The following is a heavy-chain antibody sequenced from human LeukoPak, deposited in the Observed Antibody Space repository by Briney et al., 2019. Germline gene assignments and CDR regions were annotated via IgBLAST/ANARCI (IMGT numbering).Heavy chain of an antibody. V-gene: IGHV1-2*02. D-gene: IGHD2-2*01. CDR1: GYTFTGYY. Sequence: GASVKVSCKASGYTFTGYYMHWVRQAPGQGLEWMGWINPNSGGTNYAQKFQGRVTMTRDTSISTAYMELSRLRSDDTAVYYCAREAIVVVPAAQNWFDPWGQGTLVTVSS. CDR2: INPNSGGT. CDR3: AREAIVVVPAAQNWFDP. J-gene: IGHJ5*02.